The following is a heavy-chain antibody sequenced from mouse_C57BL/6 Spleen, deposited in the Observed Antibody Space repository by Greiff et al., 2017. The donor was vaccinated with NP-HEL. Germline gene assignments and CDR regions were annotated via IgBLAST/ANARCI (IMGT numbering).Heavy chain of an antibody. Sequence: QVQLQQPGAELVKPGASVKLSCKASGYTFTSYWMHWVKQRPGQGLEWIGMIHPNSGSTNYNEKFKSKATLTVDKSSSTAYMQLSSLTSEDSAVYYGARCDSNLRAWFAYWGQGTLVTVSA. J-gene: IGHJ3*01. CDR3: ARCDSNLRAWFAY. D-gene: IGHD2-5*01. V-gene: IGHV1-64*01. CDR1: GYTFTSYW. CDR2: IHPNSGST.